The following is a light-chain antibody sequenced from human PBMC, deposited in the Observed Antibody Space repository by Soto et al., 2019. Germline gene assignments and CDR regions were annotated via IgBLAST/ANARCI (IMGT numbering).Light chain of an antibody. CDR1: QSVSSN. Sequence: EIVVTQSPATLSVSPGETATLSCRASQSVSSNLAWYQQKPGQAPRHLIYGASTRATCIPARFSGSGSGTAVSLPVSSLQSEDFAVYYCQQYNNWPPWTFGQGTKVEIK. V-gene: IGKV3-15*01. J-gene: IGKJ1*01. CDR2: GAS. CDR3: QQYNNWPPWT.